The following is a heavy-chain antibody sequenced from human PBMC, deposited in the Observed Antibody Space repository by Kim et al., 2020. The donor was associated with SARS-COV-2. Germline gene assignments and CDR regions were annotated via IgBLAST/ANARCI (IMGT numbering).Heavy chain of an antibody. D-gene: IGHD3-10*01. V-gene: IGHV3-48*02. CDR2: ISSSSSNI. Sequence: GGSLRLSCEASGFTFSSYSMNWVRQAPGKGLEWVSYISSSSSNIYYADSVKGRFTISRDNAKNSLYLQMNSLRDEDTAVYYCARVTYYYDYYYYYGMDVWGQGTTVTVSS. CDR1: GFTFSSYS. CDR3: ARVTYYYDYYYYYGMDV. J-gene: IGHJ6*02.